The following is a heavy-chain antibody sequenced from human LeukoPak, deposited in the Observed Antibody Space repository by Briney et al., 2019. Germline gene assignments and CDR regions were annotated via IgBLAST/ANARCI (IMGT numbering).Heavy chain of an antibody. CDR3: ARVRGYSSSWAYYYYYYMDV. J-gene: IGHJ6*03. Sequence: ASVKVSCKASGYTFTSYDINWVRQATGQGLEWMGWMNPNSGNTGYAQKFQGRVTITRNTSISTAYMELSSLRSEDTAVYYCARVRGYSSSWAYYYYYYMDVWGKGTTVTVSS. V-gene: IGHV1-8*03. CDR2: MNPNSGNT. CDR1: GYTFTSYD. D-gene: IGHD6-13*01.